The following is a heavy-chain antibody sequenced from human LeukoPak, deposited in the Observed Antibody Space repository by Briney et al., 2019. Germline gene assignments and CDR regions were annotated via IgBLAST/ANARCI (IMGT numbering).Heavy chain of an antibody. J-gene: IGHJ3*02. D-gene: IGHD2-15*01. V-gene: IGHV4-59*01. Sequence: SETLSLTCTVSDASSITYYWSWIRQPPGKGMEWIGYIYYNGNTNYNPSLKSRLTLSIDTSKNQFSLNLTSVTAADTAVYYCAREGCNTTTCSSFFDIWGQGTMVTVSS. CDR1: DASSITYY. CDR2: IYYNGNT. CDR3: AREGCNTTTCSSFFDI.